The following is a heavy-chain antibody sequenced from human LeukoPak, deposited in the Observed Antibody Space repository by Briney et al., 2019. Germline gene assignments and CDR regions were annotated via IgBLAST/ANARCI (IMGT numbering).Heavy chain of an antibody. J-gene: IGHJ6*03. CDR2: ISAYNGNT. CDR1: GYTFTSYG. V-gene: IGHV1-18*01. CDR3: ARGNYDFWSGYSYYYYYYMDV. D-gene: IGHD3-3*01. Sequence: ASVKVSCKASGYTFTSYGISWVRQAPGQGLEWMGWISAYNGNTNYAQKLQGRVTMTTDTSTSTAYMELRSLRSDDTAVYYCARGNYDFWSGYSYYYYYYMDVWGKGTTVTVSS.